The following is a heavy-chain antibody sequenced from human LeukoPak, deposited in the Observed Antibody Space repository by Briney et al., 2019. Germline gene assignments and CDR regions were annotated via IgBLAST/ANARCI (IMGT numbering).Heavy chain of an antibody. Sequence: ASVTVSCKASGYIFSDYYMYWVRQAPGQGLEWMGWINPNSGDTNSAENFQGRVTMTRDTSISTAYMELSSLRSDDTAVYYCARGNSAWYPDYWGQGTPVTVSS. CDR2: INPNSGDT. V-gene: IGHV1-2*02. CDR3: ARGNSAWYPDY. CDR1: GYIFSDYY. D-gene: IGHD6-19*01. J-gene: IGHJ4*02.